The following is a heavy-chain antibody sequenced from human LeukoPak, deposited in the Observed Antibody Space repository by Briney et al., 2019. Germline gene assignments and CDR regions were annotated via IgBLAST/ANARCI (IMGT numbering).Heavy chain of an antibody. CDR2: ISNNGGSS. CDR1: GFTFSAYA. CDR3: VKITSVTGGDC. D-gene: IGHD1-1*01. V-gene: IGHV3-64D*09. J-gene: IGHJ4*02. Sequence: GGSLRLSCSASGFTFSAYAMYCVRQAPGKGLEYVSGISNNGGSSFYADSVKGRFTISRDNSKNTLYLQMSSLRAEDTAVYYCVKITSVTGGDCWGQGTRLTVSS.